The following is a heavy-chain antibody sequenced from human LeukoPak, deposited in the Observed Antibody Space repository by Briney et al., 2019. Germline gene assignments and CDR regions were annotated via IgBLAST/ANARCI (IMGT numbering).Heavy chain of an antibody. Sequence: GGSLRLSCAASGITFSSYAMSWVRQAPGKGLEWVSAISGSGGSTYYADSVKGRFTISRDNSKNTLYLQMNSLRAEDTAVYYCANLLLRYLGPPYYPFDYWGQGTLVTVSS. J-gene: IGHJ4*02. V-gene: IGHV3-23*01. CDR1: GITFSSYA. CDR2: ISGSGGST. D-gene: IGHD3-9*01. CDR3: ANLLLRYLGPPYYPFDY.